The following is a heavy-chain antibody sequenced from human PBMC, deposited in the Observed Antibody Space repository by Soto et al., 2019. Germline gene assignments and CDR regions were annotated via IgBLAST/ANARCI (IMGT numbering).Heavy chain of an antibody. V-gene: IGHV3-23*01. J-gene: IGHJ5*02. CDR1: GFTFSSYA. CDR3: PKGGYQLLEWFDP. Sequence: EVQLLESGGCLVQPGGSLRLSCAASGFTFSSYAMSWVRQAPGKGLEWVSAISGSGGSTYYADSGKGRFTISRDNSKNPLYLQMNSLRAEDTAVYYCPKGGYQLLEWFDPWGQGTLVTVSS. D-gene: IGHD2-2*01. CDR2: ISGSGGST.